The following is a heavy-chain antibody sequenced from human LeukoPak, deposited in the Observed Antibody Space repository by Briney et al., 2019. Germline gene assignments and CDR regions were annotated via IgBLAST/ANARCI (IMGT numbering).Heavy chain of an antibody. CDR3: ARGRYCSGGSCYSPYYFDY. J-gene: IGHJ4*02. Sequence: TSETLSLTCAVYGGSFSGYYWSWIRQPPGKGLEWIGEINHSGSTNYNPSLKSRVTISVDTSKNQFSLKLSSVTAADTAVYYCARGRYCSGGSCYSPYYFDYWGQGTLVTVSS. CDR2: INHSGST. CDR1: GGSFSGYY. V-gene: IGHV4-34*01. D-gene: IGHD2-15*01.